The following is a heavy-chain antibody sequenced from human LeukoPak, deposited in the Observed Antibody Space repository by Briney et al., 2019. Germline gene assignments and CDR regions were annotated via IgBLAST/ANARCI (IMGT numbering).Heavy chain of an antibody. CDR3: ASESEGWFDP. V-gene: IGHV4-30-4*01. CDR1: GGSISSGEYH. Sequence: SETLSVTCTVSGGSISSGEYHWTWIRQPPGKGLEWIGNIYYSGSTYYKSSLKSRITISVETSKNQFSLKLSSVTAADTAVYYCASESEGWFDPWGQGTLVTVSS. J-gene: IGHJ5*02. CDR2: IYYSGST.